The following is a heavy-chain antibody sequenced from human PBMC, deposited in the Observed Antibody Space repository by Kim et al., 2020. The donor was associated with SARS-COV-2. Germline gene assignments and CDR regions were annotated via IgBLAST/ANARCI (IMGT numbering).Heavy chain of an antibody. CDR2: IWYDGGNK. CDR1: RFTFSSYA. Sequence: GGSLRLSCAASRFTFSSYAMHWVRQAPGKGLEWVAVIWYDGGNKYYAESVKGRFTISRDNSKNTLYLQMNSLRVEDTAVYYCARNQADNWFDPWGQGIL. V-gene: IGHV3-33*01. CDR3: ARNQADNWFDP. J-gene: IGHJ5*02.